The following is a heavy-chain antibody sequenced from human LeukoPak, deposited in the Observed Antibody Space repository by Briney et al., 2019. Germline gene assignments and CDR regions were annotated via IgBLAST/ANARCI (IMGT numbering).Heavy chain of an antibody. J-gene: IGHJ4*02. CDR2: ISTYNGNT. CDR3: ARGDDYGDYWGLY. V-gene: IGHV1-18*04. Sequence: GASVKVSCKASGYTFTGYYMHWVRQAPGQGLEWMGWISTYNGNTNYAQKLQGRVTMTTDISTSTAYMELRSLISDDAAVYYCARGDDYGDYWGLYWGQGTLVTVSS. CDR1: GYTFTGYY. D-gene: IGHD4-17*01.